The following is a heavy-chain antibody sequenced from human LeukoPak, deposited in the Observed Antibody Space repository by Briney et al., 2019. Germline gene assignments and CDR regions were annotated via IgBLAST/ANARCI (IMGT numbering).Heavy chain of an antibody. Sequence: SETLSLTCTVSGYSVSSGYYWGWIRQSPGKGLEWIGSIYHGGSTYYSPSLRSRITISVDTSKNQFSLKLSSVTAADTAVYYCAREDYYDSSGYYLDCWGQGTLVTVSS. CDR2: IYHGGST. V-gene: IGHV4-38-2*02. J-gene: IGHJ4*02. CDR3: AREDYYDSSGYYLDC. D-gene: IGHD3-22*01. CDR1: GYSVSSGYY.